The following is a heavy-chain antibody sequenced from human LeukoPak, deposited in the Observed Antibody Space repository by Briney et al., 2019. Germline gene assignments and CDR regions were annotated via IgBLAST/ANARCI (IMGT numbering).Heavy chain of an antibody. D-gene: IGHD4-17*01. CDR2: IKSKSDGGTT. Sequence: KPGGSLRLSCAASGFTFTNAWMSWVRQAPGKGLEWVGRIKSKSDGGTTDYAAPVKGRFTISRDDSKSTLYLQMNSLRAEDTAVYYCAKDRNNYGDYGAFDIWGQGTMVTVSS. J-gene: IGHJ3*02. CDR3: AKDRNNYGDYGAFDI. CDR1: GFTFTNAW. V-gene: IGHV3-15*01.